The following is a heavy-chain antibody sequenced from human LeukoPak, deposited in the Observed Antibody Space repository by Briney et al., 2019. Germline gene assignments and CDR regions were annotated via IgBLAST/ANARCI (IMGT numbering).Heavy chain of an antibody. Sequence: ASVKVSCKASGYTFTGYYMHWVRQAPGQGLEWMGWINPNSGGTNYAQKFQGRVTMTRDTSISTAYMELSRLRSDDTAVYYCARALSITIFGVVSHYWGQGTLVTVSS. CDR2: INPNSGGT. CDR3: ARALSITIFGVVSHY. D-gene: IGHD3-3*01. CDR1: GYTFTGYY. J-gene: IGHJ4*02. V-gene: IGHV1-2*02.